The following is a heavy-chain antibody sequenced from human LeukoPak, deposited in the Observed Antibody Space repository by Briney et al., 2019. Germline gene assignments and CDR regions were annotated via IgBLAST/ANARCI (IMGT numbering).Heavy chain of an antibody. J-gene: IGHJ5*02. CDR2: ISYDGSNK. D-gene: IGHD5-18*01. CDR3: ARDNTAMGSGWFDP. CDR1: GFTFSSYA. Sequence: PGRSLRLSCAAPGFTFSSYAMHWVRQAPGKGLEWVAVISYDGSNKYYADSVKGRFTISRDNSKNTLYLQMNSLRAEDTAVYYCARDNTAMGSGWFDPWGQGTLVTVSS. V-gene: IGHV3-30*04.